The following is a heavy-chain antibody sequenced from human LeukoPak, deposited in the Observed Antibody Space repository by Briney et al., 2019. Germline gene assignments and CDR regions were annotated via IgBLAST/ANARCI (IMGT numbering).Heavy chain of an antibody. J-gene: IGHJ3*02. D-gene: IGHD3-22*01. CDR2: IYNSGST. Sequence: PSETLSLTCTVSGGSISSGNHYWSWIRQPPGKGLEWIGYIYNSGSTYYNPSLKSRVTVSVDTSKNQFSLKLSSVTAADTAVYYCARGGGYYDGSGYYTNNDAFDIWGQGTMVTVSS. CDR3: ARGGGYYDGSGYYTNNDAFDI. CDR1: GGSISSGNHY. V-gene: IGHV4-30-4*01.